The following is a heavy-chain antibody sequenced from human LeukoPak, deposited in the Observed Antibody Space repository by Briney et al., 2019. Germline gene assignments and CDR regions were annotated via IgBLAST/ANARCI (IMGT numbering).Heavy chain of an antibody. CDR1: GGTFSSYA. CDR2: IIPIFGTA. J-gene: IGHJ6*02. CDR3: ARDPGDIVVVVAATGLHYYYGMDV. V-gene: IGHV1-69*05. D-gene: IGHD2-15*01. Sequence: SVKVSCKASGGTFSSYAISWVRQAPGQGLEWMGGIIPIFGTANYAQKFQGRVTITTDTSTSTAYMELRSLRSDDTAVYYCARDPGDIVVVVAATGLHYYYGMDVWGQGTTVTVSS.